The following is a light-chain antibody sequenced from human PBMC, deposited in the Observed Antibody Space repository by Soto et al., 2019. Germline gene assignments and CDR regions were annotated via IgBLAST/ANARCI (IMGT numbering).Light chain of an antibody. CDR1: TGAVTSGNY. Sequence: QAVVTQEPSLTVSPGGTVTLTCASSTGAVTSGNYPDWIQQKPGQAPRALIYSISNKYSWTPDRFSGSLLGGRAALTLSGVQPVGEAAYYCLLSDVSAYVFGTGTNVNVL. J-gene: IGLJ1*01. CDR2: SIS. V-gene: IGLV7-43*01. CDR3: LLSDVSAYV.